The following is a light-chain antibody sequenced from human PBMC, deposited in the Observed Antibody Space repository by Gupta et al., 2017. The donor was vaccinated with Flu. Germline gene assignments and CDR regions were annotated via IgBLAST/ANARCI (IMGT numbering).Light chain of an antibody. Sequence: EIVMTQSPATLSVSPGERATLSCRASQSVSSNLAWYQQRPGQAPRLLIYEASTRATGIPARFSGGGSGTEFTLTISSLQSEDSAVYYCQQEDNCPRPFGQGTKVEIK. CDR1: QSVSSN. V-gene: IGKV3-15*01. CDR2: EAS. CDR3: QQEDNCPRP. J-gene: IGKJ1*01.